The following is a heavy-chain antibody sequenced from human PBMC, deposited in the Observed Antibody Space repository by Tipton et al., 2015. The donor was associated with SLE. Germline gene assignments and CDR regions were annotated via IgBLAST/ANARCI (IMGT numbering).Heavy chain of an antibody. CDR3: ARDCTTGVCYTTSFDY. V-gene: IGHV4-34*01. D-gene: IGHD2-8*01. CDR2: INHSGST. CDR1: GGSFSDYS. Sequence: GSLRLSCAVYGGSFSDYSWSWIRQPPGKGLEWIGEINHSGSTNYNPSLKSRVTISIDTSKNQFSLRLSSVTAADTAVYYCARDCTTGVCYTTSFDYWGQGTLVTVS. J-gene: IGHJ4*02.